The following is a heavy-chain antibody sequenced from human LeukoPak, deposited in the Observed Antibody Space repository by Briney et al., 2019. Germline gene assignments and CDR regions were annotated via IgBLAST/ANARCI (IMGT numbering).Heavy chain of an antibody. CDR1: GYTFIGYY. CDR2: INPNSGGT. J-gene: IGHJ6*03. V-gene: IGHV1-2*02. CDR3: AKGSGYEAQYYYYYMDV. Sequence: ASVKVSCKTSGYTFIGYYIHWVRQAPGQGLEWMGWINPNSGGTNYAQKFQGRVTMTRDTSISTAYMELSSLRPEDTAVYYCAKGSGYEAQYYYYYMDVWGKGTTVTISS. D-gene: IGHD5-12*01.